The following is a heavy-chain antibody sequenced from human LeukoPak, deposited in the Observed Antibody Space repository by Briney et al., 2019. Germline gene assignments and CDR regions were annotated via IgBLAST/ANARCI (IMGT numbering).Heavy chain of an antibody. CDR2: IYTSGTS. D-gene: IGHD6-13*01. CDR1: GGSISSGSYY. J-gene: IGHJ4*02. CDR3: ARALYWSSWTLVFDY. V-gene: IGHV4-61*09. Sequence: PSETLSLTCTVSGGSISSGSYYWSWIRQPAGKELEWIGHIYTSGTSNYNPSLRSRVTISLDTSKNQFSLKPNSVTAADTAVYYCARALYWSSWTLVFDYWGQGTLVTVSS.